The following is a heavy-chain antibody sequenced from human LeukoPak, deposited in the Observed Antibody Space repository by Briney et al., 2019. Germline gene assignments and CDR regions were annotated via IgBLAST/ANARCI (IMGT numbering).Heavy chain of an antibody. CDR3: AKRAKNYDYVWGSYNY. CDR2: ISGSGGST. CDR1: GFTFSSYA. J-gene: IGHJ4*02. V-gene: IGHV3-23*01. D-gene: IGHD3-16*01. Sequence: TGGSLRLSCAASGFTFSSYAMSWVRQAPGKGLEWVSAISGSGGSTYYADSVKGRFTISRDNSKNTLYLQMNSLRAEDTAVYYCAKRAKNYDYVWGSYNYWGQGTLVTVSS.